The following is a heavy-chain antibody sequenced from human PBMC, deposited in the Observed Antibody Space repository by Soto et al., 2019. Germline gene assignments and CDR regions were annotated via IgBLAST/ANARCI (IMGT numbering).Heavy chain of an antibody. CDR1: GFTFSSYA. CDR3: AKDRDSSGYYYRNY. J-gene: IGHJ4*02. Sequence: EVQLLESGGGLVQPGGSLRLSCAASGFTFSSYARSWVRQAPGKGLEWVSAISGTGDSTYYADSVKGRFTISRDNSKNTLYLQINSLRAEDTAVYYCAKDRDSSGYYYRNYWGQGTLVTVSS. CDR2: ISGTGDST. V-gene: IGHV3-23*01. D-gene: IGHD3-22*01.